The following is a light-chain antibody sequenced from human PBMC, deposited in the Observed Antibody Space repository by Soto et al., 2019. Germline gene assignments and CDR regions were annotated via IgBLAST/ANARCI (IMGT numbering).Light chain of an antibody. CDR1: QSVSSSY. CDR2: GAS. CDR3: QQYGTSPRT. V-gene: IGKV3-20*01. Sequence: EIVLTQSPGTLSLSPGERATLSCRASQSVSSSYLAWYQQKPGQAPRLLIYGASIRATGIPDRFSGSGSGKDITLTISRLEPEDFTVYYCQQYGTSPRTFGQGTKVEIK. J-gene: IGKJ1*01.